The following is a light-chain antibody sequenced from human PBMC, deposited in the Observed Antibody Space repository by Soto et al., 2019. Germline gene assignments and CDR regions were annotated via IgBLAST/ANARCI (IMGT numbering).Light chain of an antibody. J-gene: IGKJ3*01. V-gene: IGKV1-9*01. CDR1: QGIRSY. CDR2: VAS. CDR3: QQFNSYPLT. Sequence: DIQLTPSPSFLSASVGDRVTITCRASQGIRSYLAWYQQKPGKAPKLLISVASTLQSGVPSRFSGGGSGTEFTLTISSLQPEDFATYYCQQFNSYPLTFGPGTKVDIK.